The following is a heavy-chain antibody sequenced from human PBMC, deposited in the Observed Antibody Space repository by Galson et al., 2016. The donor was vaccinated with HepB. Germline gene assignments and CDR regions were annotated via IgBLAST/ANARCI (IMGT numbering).Heavy chain of an antibody. Sequence: LRLSCAVSGFPFSRFAMTWVRQAPGRGLEWVASIDNSADTTHYVDSVKGRFTISRDNSRNTLYLQMRSLGAEDTAIYYCAKDLVATGISGTLDYWGQGTLVTVSS. CDR2: IDNSADTT. V-gene: IGHV3-23*01. J-gene: IGHJ4*02. D-gene: IGHD5-12*01. CDR3: AKDLVATGISGTLDY. CDR1: GFPFSRFA.